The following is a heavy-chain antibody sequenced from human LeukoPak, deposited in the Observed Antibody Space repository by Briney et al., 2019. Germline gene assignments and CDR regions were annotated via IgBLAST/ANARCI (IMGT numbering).Heavy chain of an antibody. Sequence: GASVKVSCKASGYTFTSYAMHWVRQAPGQRLEWMGWINAGNGNTKYSQEFQGRVTITRDTSASTAYMELSSLRSEDMAVYYCARGSWDNYYYMDVWGKGTTVTVSS. CDR1: GYTFTSYA. CDR2: INAGNGNT. V-gene: IGHV1-3*03. D-gene: IGHD3-10*01. J-gene: IGHJ6*03. CDR3: ARGSWDNYYYMDV.